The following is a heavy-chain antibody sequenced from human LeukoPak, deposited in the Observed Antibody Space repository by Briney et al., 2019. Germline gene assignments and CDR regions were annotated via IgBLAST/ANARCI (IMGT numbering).Heavy chain of an antibody. CDR1: GFTFSSYE. CDR3: ARDLSAVAGTESH. Sequence: EPGGSLRLSCAASGFTFSSYEMNWVRQAPGKGLEWVSYISSSGSPIYYADSVKGRFTISRDNAKSSLYLQMNSLRAEDTAVYYCARDLSAVAGTESHWGQGTLVTVSS. J-gene: IGHJ4*02. CDR2: ISSSGSPI. V-gene: IGHV3-48*03. D-gene: IGHD6-19*01.